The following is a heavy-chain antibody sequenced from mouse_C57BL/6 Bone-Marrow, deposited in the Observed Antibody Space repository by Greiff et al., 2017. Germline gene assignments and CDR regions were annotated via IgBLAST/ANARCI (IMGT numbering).Heavy chain of an antibody. Sequence: VQLQESGAELVRPGASVKLSCKASGYTFTDYYINWVKQRPGQGLEWIARIYPGSGNTYYNEKFKGKATLTAEKSSSTAYMQLSSLTSEDSAVYFCARRGPYYGSSYFDYWGQGTTLTVSS. CDR1: GYTFTDYY. CDR2: IYPGSGNT. CDR3: ARRGPYYGSSYFDY. V-gene: IGHV1-76*01. J-gene: IGHJ2*01. D-gene: IGHD1-1*01.